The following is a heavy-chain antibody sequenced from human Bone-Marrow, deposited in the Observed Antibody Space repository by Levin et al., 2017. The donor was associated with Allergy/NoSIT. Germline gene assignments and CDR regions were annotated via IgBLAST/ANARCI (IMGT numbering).Heavy chain of an antibody. Sequence: LSLTCAASGFTFSIYAMSWVRQAPGKGLEWVSGISGSADVTYYADSVKGQFTISRDNSKNTLFLQMNNLRVDDTAVYYCTKGGGPYSSGWPYDHWGQGTLVTVSS. D-gene: IGHD6-19*01. V-gene: IGHV3-23*01. J-gene: IGHJ4*02. CDR3: TKGGGPYSSGWPYDH. CDR2: ISGSADVT. CDR1: GFTFSIYA.